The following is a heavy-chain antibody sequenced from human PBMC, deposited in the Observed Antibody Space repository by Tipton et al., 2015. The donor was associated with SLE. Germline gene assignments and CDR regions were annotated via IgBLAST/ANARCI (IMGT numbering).Heavy chain of an antibody. D-gene: IGHD6-13*01. CDR1: GFTFDDYA. Sequence: RSLRLSCAASGFTFDDYAMHWVRQAPGKGLEWVSGINWNSDNIGYADSVKGRFTISRDNVKNSLYLQMNSLRAEDMALYYCAKDLRSSPLGGLDVWGQVPPVPVSS. CDR2: INWNSDNI. J-gene: IGHJ6*02. V-gene: IGHV3-9*03. CDR3: AKDLRSSPLGGLDV.